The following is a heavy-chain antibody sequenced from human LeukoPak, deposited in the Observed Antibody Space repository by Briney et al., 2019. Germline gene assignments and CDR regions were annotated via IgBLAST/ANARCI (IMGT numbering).Heavy chain of an antibody. Sequence: PSETLSLTCTVSGGSISSYYWSWIRQPPGKGLEWGGYIYYSGSTNYNPSLKSRVTISVHTSKNQFSLKLNCVTAADTAVYYCARRETKGPFDYYYYMFVWGEGTTVTVSS. CDR3: ARRETKGPFDYYYYMFV. D-gene: IGHD1-1*01. CDR2: IYYSGST. J-gene: IGHJ6*03. CDR1: GGSISSYY. V-gene: IGHV4-59*01.